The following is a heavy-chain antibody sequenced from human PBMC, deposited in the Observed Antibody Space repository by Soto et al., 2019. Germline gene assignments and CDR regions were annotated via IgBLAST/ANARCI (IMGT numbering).Heavy chain of an antibody. CDR3: AHRLDCSGGSCYSASWFDP. CDR2: IYWNDDK. V-gene: IGHV2-5*01. Sequence: XGPTLVCPTETLSLTCTFSGFSLSTSGVGVGWIRQPPGKALEWLALIYWNDDKRYSPSLKSRLTITKDTSKNQVVLTMTNMDPVDTATYYCAHRLDCSGGSCYSASWFDPWGQGTLVTVSS. D-gene: IGHD2-15*01. J-gene: IGHJ5*02. CDR1: GFSLSTSGVG.